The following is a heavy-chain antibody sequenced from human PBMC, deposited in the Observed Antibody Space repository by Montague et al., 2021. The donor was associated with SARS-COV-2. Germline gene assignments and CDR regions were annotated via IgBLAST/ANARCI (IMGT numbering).Heavy chain of an antibody. V-gene: IGHV4-34*01. CDR2: MHGKKT. J-gene: IGHJ4*02. D-gene: IGHD6-6*01. Sequence: SETLSLTCNVSGVADLRRRSEENTSEPQSRSELVWGLMHGKKTNXXVSLKSRVTMSVDTSKSQFSLKVRSVTAADTAVYYCARGPVGVAARLRYYFDQWGQGTLVTVSP. CDR3: ARGPVGVAARLRYYFDQ. CDR1: GVADLRRR.